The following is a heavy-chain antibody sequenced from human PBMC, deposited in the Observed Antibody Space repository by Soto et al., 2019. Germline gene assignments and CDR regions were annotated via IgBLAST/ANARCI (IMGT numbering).Heavy chain of an antibody. J-gene: IGHJ4*02. D-gene: IGHD6-13*01. Sequence: SGPTLGNPTQTLTLTCTFSGFSLSTSGMCVSWIRQPPGKALEWLALIDWDDDKYYSTSLKTRLTISKDTSKNQVVLTMTNMDPVDTATYYCALIRIAAAGYYFYYCGQRTLVTVSS. CDR3: ALIRIAAAGYYFYY. V-gene: IGHV2-70*01. CDR2: IDWDDDK. CDR1: GFSLSTSGMC.